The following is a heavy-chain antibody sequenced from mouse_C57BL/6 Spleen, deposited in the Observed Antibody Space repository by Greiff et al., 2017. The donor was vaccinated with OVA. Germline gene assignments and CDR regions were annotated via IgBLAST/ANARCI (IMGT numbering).Heavy chain of an antibody. J-gene: IGHJ3*01. D-gene: IGHD2-2*01. CDR1: GYTFTSYW. Sequence: VQLQQPGTELVKPGASVKLSCKASGYTFTSYWMHWVKQRPGQGLEWIGNINPSNGGTNYNEKFKSKATLTVDKSSSTAYMQLSSLTSEDSAVYYCARGGATMVTWCAYGGQGTLVTVSA. V-gene: IGHV1-53*01. CDR2: INPSNGGT. CDR3: ARGGATMVTWCAY.